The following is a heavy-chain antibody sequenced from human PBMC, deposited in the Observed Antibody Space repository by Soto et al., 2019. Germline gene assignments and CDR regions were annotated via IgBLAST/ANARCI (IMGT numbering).Heavy chain of an antibody. Sequence: QVQLVESGGGVVQPGRSLRLSCAASGFTFSSYGMHWVRQAPGKGLEWVAVIWYDGSNKYYADSVKGRFTISRDNSKNTLYLQMNSLRAEDTAVYYCARALDFWSGYPTDLYYYGMDVWGQGTTVTVSS. V-gene: IGHV3-33*01. CDR1: GFTFSSYG. D-gene: IGHD3-3*01. J-gene: IGHJ6*02. CDR3: ARALDFWSGYPTDLYYYGMDV. CDR2: IWYDGSNK.